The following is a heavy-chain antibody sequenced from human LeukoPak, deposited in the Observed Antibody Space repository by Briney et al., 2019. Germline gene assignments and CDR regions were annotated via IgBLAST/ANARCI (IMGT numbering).Heavy chain of an antibody. J-gene: IGHJ5*02. CDR3: AKTVFAASGPFDP. CDR2: ISASGGST. Sequence: GGSLGLSCAASGFTFSSYAMSWVRQAPGKGLEWVSAISASGGSTYYADSVKGRFTISRDNSKNTLYLQTNSLRAEDTAVYYCAKTVFAASGPFDPWGQGTLVTVSS. CDR1: GFTFSSYA. D-gene: IGHD4-17*01. V-gene: IGHV3-23*01.